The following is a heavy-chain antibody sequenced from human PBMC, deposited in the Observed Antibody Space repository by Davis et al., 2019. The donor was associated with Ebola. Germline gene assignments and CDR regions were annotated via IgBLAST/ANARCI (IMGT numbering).Heavy chain of an antibody. V-gene: IGHV4-61*05. CDR1: GGSISGINW. CDR3: AKSMAEYYFAY. Sequence: PSETLSLTCAVSGGSISGINWWGWVRQPPGKGLEWIGYIYYSGSTNYNPSLKSRVTISVDTSKNQFSLRLSSVTAADTAVYYCAKSMAEYYFAYWGQGTLVTVSS. J-gene: IGHJ4*02. D-gene: IGHD2/OR15-2a*01. CDR2: IYYSGST.